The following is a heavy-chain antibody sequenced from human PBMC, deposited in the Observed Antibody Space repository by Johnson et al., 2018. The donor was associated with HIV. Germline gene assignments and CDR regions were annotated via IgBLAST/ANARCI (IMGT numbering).Heavy chain of an antibody. J-gene: IGHJ3*02. CDR3: AKGIVVGVRAFDI. V-gene: IGHV3-20*04. CDR2: INWNGGST. D-gene: IGHD3-22*01. Sequence: VQLVESGGGVVQPGRSLRLSCAASGFTFDDYGVSWVRQAPGKGLEWVSGINWNGGSTGYVDSVKGRFTISRDNAKNSLYLQMNSLRAEDTAVYYCAKGIVVGVRAFDIWGQGTMVTVSS. CDR1: GFTFDDYG.